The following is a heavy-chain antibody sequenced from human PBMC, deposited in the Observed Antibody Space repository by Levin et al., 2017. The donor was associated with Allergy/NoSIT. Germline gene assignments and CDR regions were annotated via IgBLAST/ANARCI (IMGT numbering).Heavy chain of an antibody. CDR3: ARVLSGDGYIDF. V-gene: IGHV1-2*02. CDR1: GFTFIDYY. CDR2: INPNGDGT. D-gene: IGHD3-10*02. J-gene: IGHJ4*02. Sequence: PTASVKVSCKASGFTFIDYYMHWVRQVPGQGLEWMGWINPNGDGTKYAQKFQDRVTVTRDTSTSTAYMELSSLTSDDTAVFYCARVLSGDGYIDFWGQGTPVTVSS.